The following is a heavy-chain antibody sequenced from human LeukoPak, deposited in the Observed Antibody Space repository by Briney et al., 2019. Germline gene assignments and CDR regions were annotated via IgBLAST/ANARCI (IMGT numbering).Heavy chain of an antibody. D-gene: IGHD2-15*01. CDR1: GFTLSSHW. CDR3: VRDNPRCCGVVPANIDDY. CDR2: IKQDGSEK. V-gene: IGHV3-7*01. Sequence: GGSLRLSCAASGFTLSSHWMTWVRQAPGKGLEWVANIKQDGSEKYYVDSVKGRFTISRDHAKNTLYLQMHSLRAEDTAVYYCVRDNPRCCGVVPANIDDYWGQGTLVTVSS. J-gene: IGHJ4*02.